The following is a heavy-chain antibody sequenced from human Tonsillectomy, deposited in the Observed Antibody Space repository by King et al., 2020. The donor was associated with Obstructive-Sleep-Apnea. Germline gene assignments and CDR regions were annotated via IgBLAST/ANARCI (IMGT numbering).Heavy chain of an antibody. D-gene: IGHD3-3*01. V-gene: IGHV3-21*01. Sequence: VQLVESGGGLVKPGGSLRLSCAASGFTFSSYSMNWVRQAPGKGLEWVSSISSSSSYIYYADSVKGRFTISRDNAKNSLYPQMNSLRAEDTAVYYCATPTSITTQVEYFQHWGQGTLVTVSS. J-gene: IGHJ1*01. CDR1: GFTFSSYS. CDR3: ATPTSITTQVEYFQH. CDR2: ISSSSSYI.